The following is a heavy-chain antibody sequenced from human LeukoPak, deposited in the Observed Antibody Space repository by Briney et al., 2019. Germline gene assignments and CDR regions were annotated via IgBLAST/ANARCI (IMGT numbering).Heavy chain of an antibody. J-gene: IGHJ4*02. D-gene: IGHD2-15*01. V-gene: IGHV4-31*03. CDR1: GGSISSGGYY. Sequence: SQTLSLTCTVSGGSISSGGYYWSWIRQHPGKGLEWIGYIYYSGSTYYNPSLKSRVTISVDTSKNQFSLKLSSVTAADTAVYYCARGYCSGGNCYFDYWGQGTLVTGSS. CDR3: ARGYCSGGNCYFDY. CDR2: IYYSGST.